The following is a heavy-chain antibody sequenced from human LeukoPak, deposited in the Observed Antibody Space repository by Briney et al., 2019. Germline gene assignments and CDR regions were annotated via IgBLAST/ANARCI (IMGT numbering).Heavy chain of an antibody. CDR2: IYYSGRT. CDR1: GGSISSYY. CDR3: ARQGGGVWYFDL. D-gene: IGHD2-15*01. J-gene: IGHJ2*01. V-gene: IGHV4-59*08. Sequence: SETLSLTCTVSGGSISSYYWSWIRQPPGKGLEWIGYIYYSGRTNYNPSLKSRVTTSDATSNNQYFLKMSPMTAADTAYYYCARQGGGVWYFDLWGRGTLVTVSS.